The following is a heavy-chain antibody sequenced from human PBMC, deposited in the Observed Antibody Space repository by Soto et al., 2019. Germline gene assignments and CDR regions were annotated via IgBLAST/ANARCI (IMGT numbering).Heavy chain of an antibody. CDR3: AREIAAASLDY. V-gene: IGHV3-53*01. J-gene: IGHJ4*02. CDR2: IYSDGST. D-gene: IGHD6-13*01. Sequence: GGSLRLSCAASGFTVSNNYMSWVRQAPGKGLEWVSVIYSDGSTYYADSVKGRFTISRDNSKNTLYLQMNSLRAEDTAVYYCAREIAAASLDYWGQGTLVTVSS. CDR1: GFTVSNNY.